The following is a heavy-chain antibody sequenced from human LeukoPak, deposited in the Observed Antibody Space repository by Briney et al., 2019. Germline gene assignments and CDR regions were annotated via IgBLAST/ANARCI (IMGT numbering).Heavy chain of an antibody. CDR2: IYHTGIT. CDR3: ARDGPLTGGFDY. V-gene: IGHV4-31*03. Sequence: SQTLSPSRTVSGVSIGSGGYYWTWMRQRPGEGLEWIGYIYHTGITYYNPSLKSRATISVDTSKNQISLKLTSVSAADTALYYCARDGPLTGGFDYWGRGTLVTVSS. CDR1: GVSIGSGGYY. J-gene: IGHJ4*02. D-gene: IGHD1-20*01.